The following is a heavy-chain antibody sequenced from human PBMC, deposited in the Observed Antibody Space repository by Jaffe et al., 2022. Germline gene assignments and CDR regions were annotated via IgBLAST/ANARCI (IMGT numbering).Heavy chain of an antibody. V-gene: IGHV3-23*01. CDR2: ISGSGGST. Sequence: EVQLLESGGGLVQPGGSLRLSCAASGFTFSSYAMSWVRQAPGKGLEWVSAISGSGGSTYYADSVKGRFTISRDNSKNTLYLQMNSLRAEDTAVYYCAKDLYGSGSYYNVFDYWGQGTLVTVSS. CDR1: GFTFSSYA. D-gene: IGHD3-10*01. J-gene: IGHJ4*02. CDR3: AKDLYGSGSYYNVFDY.